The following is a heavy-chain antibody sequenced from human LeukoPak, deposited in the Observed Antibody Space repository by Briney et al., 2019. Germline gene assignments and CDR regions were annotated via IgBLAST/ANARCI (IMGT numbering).Heavy chain of an antibody. CDR1: GFTFSTYA. V-gene: IGHV3-30-3*01. CDR2: ISYDGSNI. J-gene: IGHJ4*02. D-gene: IGHD2-8*02. CDR3: ARGMGSAYCSGGVCYARAFDY. Sequence: GGSLRLSCATSGFTFSTYAMHWVRQAPGKGLGWVAVISYDGSNIYYADSVKGRFTISRDNSKNTVYLQVNSLRAEDTAVYYCARGMGSAYCSGGVCYARAFDYWGQGTLVTVSS.